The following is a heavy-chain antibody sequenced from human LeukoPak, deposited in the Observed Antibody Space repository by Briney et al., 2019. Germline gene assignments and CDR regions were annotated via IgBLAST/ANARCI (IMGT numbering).Heavy chain of an antibody. Sequence: GASVKVSCKASGYTFTSYGISWVRQAPGQGLEWMGWISAYNGNTNYAQKLQGRVTMTTDTSTSTAYMELRSLRSDDTAVYYCARDQGLAVAAYRRAFDYWGQGTLVTVSS. J-gene: IGHJ4*02. CDR3: ARDQGLAVAAYRRAFDY. CDR2: ISAYNGNT. V-gene: IGHV1-18*01. D-gene: IGHD6-19*01. CDR1: GYTFTSYG.